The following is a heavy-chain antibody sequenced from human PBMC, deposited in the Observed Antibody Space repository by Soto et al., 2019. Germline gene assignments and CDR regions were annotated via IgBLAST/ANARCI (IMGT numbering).Heavy chain of an antibody. D-gene: IGHD6-13*01. V-gene: IGHV4-4*07. CDR1: GASISSYH. J-gene: IGHJ5*02. CDR3: ARDRSAAGPSNWFDP. CDR2: IAPSGST. Sequence: QVQLQESGPRLVKPSETLSLFCTVSGASISSYHWSWIRQSAGKGLEWIGRIAPSGSTNYNPSLRGRVTMSLDTSETQFPLRMRSVTAADTAVYYCARDRSAAGPSNWFDPWGQGTLVTVSS.